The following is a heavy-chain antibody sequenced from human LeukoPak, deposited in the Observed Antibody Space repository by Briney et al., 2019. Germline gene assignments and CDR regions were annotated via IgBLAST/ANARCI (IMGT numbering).Heavy chain of an antibody. CDR2: ISYDGSDK. J-gene: IGHJ3*02. V-gene: IGHV3-30*14. D-gene: IGHD3-22*01. CDR3: ARGLFLSGYLDAFDM. CDR1: GFTFSSYA. Sequence: GGSLRLSCAASGFTFSSYAIHWVRQAPGKGLEWVAVISYDGSDKYFADSVKGRFTISRDNSKNTLDLQVNSLRVEDTAVYYCARGLFLSGYLDAFDMWGQGTVVTVSS.